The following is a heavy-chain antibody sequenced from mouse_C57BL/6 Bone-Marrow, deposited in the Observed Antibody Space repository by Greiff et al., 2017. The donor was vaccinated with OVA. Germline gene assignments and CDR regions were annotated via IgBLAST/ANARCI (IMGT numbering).Heavy chain of an antibody. D-gene: IGHD2-2*01. V-gene: IGHV1-69*01. CDR2: IDPSDSYT. J-gene: IGHJ3*01. CDR1: GYTFTSYW. CDR3: ASYGYDDAWFAY. Sequence: VQLQQSGAELVMPGASVKLSCKASGYTFTSYWMHWVKQRPGQGLEWIGEIDPSDSYTNYNQKFKGKSTLTVDKSSSTAYMQLSSLTSEDSAVYYCASYGYDDAWFAYGGQGTLVTVSA.